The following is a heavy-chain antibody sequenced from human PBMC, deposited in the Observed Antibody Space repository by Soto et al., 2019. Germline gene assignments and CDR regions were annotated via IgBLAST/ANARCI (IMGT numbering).Heavy chain of an antibody. D-gene: IGHD4-17*01. V-gene: IGHV1-69*13. CDR1: GGTFSSYA. J-gene: IGHJ3*02. CDR2: IIPIFGTA. Sequence: VKVSCKASGGTFSSYAISWVRQAPGQGLEWMGGIIPIFGTANYAQKFQGRVTITADESTSTAYMELSSLRSEDTAVYYCAGGTTVVTHDAFDIWGQGTMVTVSS. CDR3: AGGTTVVTHDAFDI.